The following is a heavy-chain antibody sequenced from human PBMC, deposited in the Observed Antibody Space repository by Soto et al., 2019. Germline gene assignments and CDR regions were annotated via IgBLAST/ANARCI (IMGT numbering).Heavy chain of an antibody. J-gene: IGHJ6*02. Sequence: DVSLLESGGGFVQPGGSQRLSCAASRFTFSSYAMSWVRQAPGKGLEWVSAISNSDDTTYYADSVKGRFTISRDNSKDTMYLQMNSLRAEDTAVYYCGNPLVYDFSVNYYVMDVWRQATTVTVSS. CDR1: RFTFSSYA. D-gene: IGHD3-3*01. CDR2: ISNSDDTT. CDR3: GNPLVYDFSVNYYVMDV. V-gene: IGHV3-23*01.